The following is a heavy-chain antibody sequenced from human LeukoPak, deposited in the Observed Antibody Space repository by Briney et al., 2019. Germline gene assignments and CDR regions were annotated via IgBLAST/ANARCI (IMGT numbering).Heavy chain of an antibody. J-gene: IGHJ3*02. CDR1: GFTFSSYW. CDR2: INSDGSTT. V-gene: IGHV3-74*01. Sequence: GGSLRLSCAASGFTFSSYWMHWVRQAPGKGLVWVSRINSDGSTTTYADSVKGRFTISRDNAKNTLYLQMNSLRAEDTAVYYCARGSGSYGLDIWGQGTMVTVSS. CDR3: ARGSGSYGLDI. D-gene: IGHD1-26*01.